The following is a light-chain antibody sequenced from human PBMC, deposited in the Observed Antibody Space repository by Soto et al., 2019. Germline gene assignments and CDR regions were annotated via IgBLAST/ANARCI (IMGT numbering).Light chain of an antibody. V-gene: IGLV4-69*01. CDR1: SGHSNYA. J-gene: IGLJ2*01. CDR3: QTWDTGIKVI. CDR2: VNSDGSH. Sequence: QSVLTQSPSASASLGASVRLTCTLSSGHSNYAIAWHQQQPQKGPRYLMKVNSDGSHNKGDGIPDRFSGSSSGAERYLTISSLQSEDEADYYCQTWDTGIKVIFGGGTKLTVL.